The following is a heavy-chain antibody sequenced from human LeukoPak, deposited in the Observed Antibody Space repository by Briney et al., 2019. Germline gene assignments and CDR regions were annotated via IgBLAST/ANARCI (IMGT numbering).Heavy chain of an antibody. CDR3: ARTGRYSGSYST. CDR2: IYTSGST. J-gene: IGHJ5*02. Sequence: SETLSLTCTVSGGSISSYYWSWIRQPPGKGLEWIGYIYTSGSTNYNPSLKSRVTISVDTSENQFSLRLSSVTAADTAVYYCARTGRYSGSYSTWGQGTLVTVSS. D-gene: IGHD1-26*01. V-gene: IGHV4-4*09. CDR1: GGSISSYY.